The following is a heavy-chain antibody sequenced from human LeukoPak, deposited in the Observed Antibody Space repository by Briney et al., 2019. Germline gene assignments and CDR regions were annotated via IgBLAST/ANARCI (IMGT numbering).Heavy chain of an antibody. V-gene: IGHV4-34*01. D-gene: IGHD1-7*01. Sequence: SETLSLTCAVYGGSFSGYDWSWIRQPPGKGLEWIGEINHSGSTNYNPSLKSRVTISVDTSKNQFSLKLSSVTAADTAVYYCAGMNYRGDYWGQGTLVTVSS. CDR1: GGSFSGYD. CDR2: INHSGST. CDR3: AGMNYRGDY. J-gene: IGHJ4*02.